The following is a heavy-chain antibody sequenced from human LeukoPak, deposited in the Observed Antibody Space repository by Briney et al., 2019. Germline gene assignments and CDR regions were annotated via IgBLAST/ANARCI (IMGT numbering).Heavy chain of an antibody. D-gene: IGHD3-16*02. Sequence: SVKVSCKASGGTFSSYAISWERQAPGQGLEWMGRIIPIFGTANYAQKFQGRVTITTDESTSTAYMELSSLRSEDTAVYYCALWKYDYVWGSYPQGDYWGQGTLVTVSS. V-gene: IGHV1-69*05. CDR3: ALWKYDYVWGSYPQGDY. J-gene: IGHJ4*02. CDR1: GGTFSSYA. CDR2: IIPIFGTA.